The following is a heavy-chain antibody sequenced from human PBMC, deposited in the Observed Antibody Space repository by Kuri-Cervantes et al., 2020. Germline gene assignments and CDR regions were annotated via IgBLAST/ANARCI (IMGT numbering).Heavy chain of an antibody. V-gene: IGHV4-38-2*02. Sequence: GSLRLSCNVFGYYISSGNFWGWIRQPPGEGLEWIGSISHSGSTSYNPSLKSRVVISVDTSKNQFSLKLSSVTAADTAVYYCAGGTNYYYYYMDVWGKGTTVTVSS. CDR2: ISHSGST. CDR1: GYYISSGNF. CDR3: AGGTNYYYYYMDV. D-gene: IGHD1-1*01. J-gene: IGHJ6*03.